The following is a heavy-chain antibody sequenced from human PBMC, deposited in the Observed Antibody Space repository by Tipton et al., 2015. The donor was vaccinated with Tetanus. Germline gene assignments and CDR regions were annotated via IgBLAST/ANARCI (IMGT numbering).Heavy chain of an antibody. D-gene: IGHD3-10*01. J-gene: IGHJ3*02. CDR2: IYYSGGT. CDR3: ARTKDSGAFDI. Sequence: TLSLTCTVSGGSISSGDYYWSWIRQPPGKGLEWIGYIYYSGGTYYNPSLKSRVTISVDTSKNQFSLKLSSVTAADTAVYYCARTKDSGAFDIWGQGTMVTVSS. V-gene: IGHV4-30-4*01. CDR1: GGSISSGDYY.